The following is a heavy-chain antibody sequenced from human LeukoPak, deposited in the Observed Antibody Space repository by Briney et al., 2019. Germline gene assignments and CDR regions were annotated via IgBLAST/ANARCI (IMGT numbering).Heavy chain of an antibody. CDR2: IDSDGSST. CDR3: ARALRLAVNLDY. V-gene: IGHV3-74*01. Sequence: GGSLRLSCAASGFTFSRYWMHWVRQAPGKGLVWVSHIDSDGSSTNYADSVKGRFTISRDNAKNTLYLQMNSLRAEDTAVYYCARALRLAVNLDYWGQGTLVTVSS. D-gene: IGHD6-19*01. J-gene: IGHJ4*02. CDR1: GFTFSRYW.